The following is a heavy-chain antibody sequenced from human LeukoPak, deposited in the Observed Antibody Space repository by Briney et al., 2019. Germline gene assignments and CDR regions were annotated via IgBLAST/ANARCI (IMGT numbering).Heavy chain of an antibody. Sequence: GGSLRLSCAASGFTFSDYYMSWIRQAPGKGLEWVSYISSSGSTIYYADSVKGRFTISRDNAKNSLYLQMNSLRAEDTAVYYRARPLHYYDSSGYYYWGQGTLVTVSS. CDR2: ISSSGSTI. V-gene: IGHV3-11*04. CDR3: ARPLHYYDSSGYYY. D-gene: IGHD3-22*01. CDR1: GFTFSDYY. J-gene: IGHJ4*02.